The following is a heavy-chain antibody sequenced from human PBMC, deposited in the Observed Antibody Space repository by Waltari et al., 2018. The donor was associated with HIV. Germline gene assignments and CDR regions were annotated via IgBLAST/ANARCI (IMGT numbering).Heavy chain of an antibody. Sequence: EVQLVESGGGLVQPGGSLRLSCAASGFTFSSSWMSWVRQAPGQGLEWVANINQDGRGEDFVESVKVRCTSSRDNAKNSLYLQRNSLRAEYTAVYYGARVSTGYSSGWKYYYFDYWGQGTLVTVSS. V-gene: IGHV3-7*01. CDR2: INQDGRGE. CDR3: ARVSTGYSSGWKYYYFDY. D-gene: IGHD6-19*01. CDR1: GFTFSSSW. J-gene: IGHJ4*02.